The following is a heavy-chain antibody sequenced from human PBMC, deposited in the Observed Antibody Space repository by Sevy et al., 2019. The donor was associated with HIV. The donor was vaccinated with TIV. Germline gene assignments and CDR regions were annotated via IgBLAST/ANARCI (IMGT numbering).Heavy chain of an antibody. V-gene: IGHV3-30*04. D-gene: IGHD2-15*01. CDR2: ISYDGSNK. Sequence: GGSLRLSCAASGFTPTPSPPPPPPPAPPPGPEWVAVISYDGSNKYYADSVKGRFTISRDNSKNTLYLQMNSLRAEDTAVYYCVREGYCSGGSCYPFDYWGQGTLVTVSS. CDR3: VREGYCSGGSCYPFDY. CDR1: GFTPTPSP. J-gene: IGHJ4*02.